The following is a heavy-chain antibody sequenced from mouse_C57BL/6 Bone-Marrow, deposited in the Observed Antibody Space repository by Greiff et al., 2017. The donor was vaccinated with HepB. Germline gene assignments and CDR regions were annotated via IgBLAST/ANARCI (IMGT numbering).Heavy chain of an antibody. CDR3: ARISSYYAMDY. Sequence: EVQLQQSGPELVKPGDSVKISCKASGYSFTGYFMNWVMQSHGKSLEWIGRINPYNGDTFYNQKFKGKATLTVDKSSSTAHMELRSLTSEDSAVYYCARISSYYAMDYWGQGTSVTVSS. CDR1: GYSFTGYF. D-gene: IGHD1-1*01. CDR2: INPYNGDT. V-gene: IGHV1-20*01. J-gene: IGHJ4*01.